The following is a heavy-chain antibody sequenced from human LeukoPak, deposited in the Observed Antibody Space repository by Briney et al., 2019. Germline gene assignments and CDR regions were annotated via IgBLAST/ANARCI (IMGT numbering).Heavy chain of an antibody. CDR1: GGSFSGYY. V-gene: IGHV4-34*01. D-gene: IGHD4-11*01. CDR3: AREEDYSNSGYWYFDL. CDR2: INHSGST. J-gene: IGHJ2*01. Sequence: SETLSLACAVYGGSFSGYYWSWIRQPPGKGLEWIGEINHSGSTNYNPSLKSRVTISVDTSKNQFSLKLSSVTAADTAVYYCAREEDYSNSGYWYFDLWGRGTLVTVSS.